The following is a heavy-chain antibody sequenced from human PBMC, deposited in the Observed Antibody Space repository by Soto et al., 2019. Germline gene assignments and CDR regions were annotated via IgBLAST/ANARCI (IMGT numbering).Heavy chain of an antibody. Sequence: QVHLVQSGAEVKKPGASLKVSCKTSGYTFTSYGIVWVRQAPGQGLEWMGWISTYKIDTKYAQKFKGRVTMSTDTSTTTAYMELTSLTSDDTAMYYCARGGFAYGYLDFWGQGTLATVSS. J-gene: IGHJ4*02. D-gene: IGHD5-18*01. CDR3: ARGGFAYGYLDF. CDR2: ISTYKIDT. CDR1: GYTFTSYG. V-gene: IGHV1-18*01.